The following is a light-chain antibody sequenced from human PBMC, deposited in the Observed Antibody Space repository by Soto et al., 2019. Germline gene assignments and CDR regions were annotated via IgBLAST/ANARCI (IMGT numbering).Light chain of an antibody. V-gene: IGLV2-14*01. CDR3: SSYTSSSTPVV. CDR1: NSDVGAYKY. Sequence: QSALTQPASVSGSPGQSITISCTGTNSDVGAYKYVSWYQQHPGKAPRLMIYDVNNRPSGVSNRFSASKSGNTASLTISGLQDEDEADYYCSSYTSSSTPVVFGGGTKLTVL. J-gene: IGLJ2*01. CDR2: DVN.